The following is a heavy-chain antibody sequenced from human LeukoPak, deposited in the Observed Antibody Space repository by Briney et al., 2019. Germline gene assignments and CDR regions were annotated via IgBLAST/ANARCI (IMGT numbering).Heavy chain of an antibody. D-gene: IGHD6-13*01. J-gene: IGHJ4*02. CDR1: GGSFTGYY. Sequence: SETLSLTCAVYGGSFTGYYWSWIRQPPGKGLEWIGEISHRGSTNYNPSLKSRVTISVYTSKNQFSLKLTSVTAADTAVYYCARGRRQLVRSWGYWGQGTLVTDSS. CDR2: ISHRGST. CDR3: ARGRRQLVRSWGY. V-gene: IGHV4-34*01.